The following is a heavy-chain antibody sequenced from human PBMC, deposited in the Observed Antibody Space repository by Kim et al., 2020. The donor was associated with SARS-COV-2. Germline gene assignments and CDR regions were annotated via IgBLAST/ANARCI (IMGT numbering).Heavy chain of an antibody. CDR3: AREVRRSAETGSYYYGMDV. Sequence: SVKVSCKASGGTFSSYAISWVRQAPGQGLEWMGGIIPIFGTANYAQKFQGRVTITADESTSTAYMELSSLRSEDTAVYYCAREVRRSAETGSYYYGMDVWGQGTTVTVSS. V-gene: IGHV1-69*13. D-gene: IGHD1-1*01. CDR2: IIPIFGTA. CDR1: GGTFSSYA. J-gene: IGHJ6*02.